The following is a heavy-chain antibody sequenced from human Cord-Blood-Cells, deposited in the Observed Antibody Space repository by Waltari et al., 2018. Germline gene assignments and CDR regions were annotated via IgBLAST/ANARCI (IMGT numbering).Heavy chain of an antibody. CDR3: AKVVLLWFRESELDY. CDR2: ISGSGGST. V-gene: IGHV3-23*01. J-gene: IGHJ4*02. D-gene: IGHD3-10*01. Sequence: EVQLLESGGGLVQPGGSLKLSCAAPGFTFSSYAMSWVRQAPGKGLEWVSAISGSGGSTYYADSVKGRFTISRDNSKNTLYLQMNSLRAEDTAVYYCAKVVLLWFRESELDYWGQGTLVTVSS. CDR1: GFTFSSYA.